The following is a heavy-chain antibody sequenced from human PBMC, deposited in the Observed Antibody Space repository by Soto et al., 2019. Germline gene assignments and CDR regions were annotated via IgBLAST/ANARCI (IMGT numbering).Heavy chain of an antibody. CDR3: ARVPDLRYWDFDH. CDR1: GGSFSGYY. Sequence: QVQLQQWGAGLLKPSGTLSLTCAVYGGSFSGYYWSWIRQPPGKGLEWIGEINHSGRTNYNPSLKSRVTISVDTCKEQFSLKLRYVTAADTAVYYRARVPDLRYWDFDHWGRGTLVTVSS. J-gene: IGHJ2*01. V-gene: IGHV4-34*01. CDR2: INHSGRT.